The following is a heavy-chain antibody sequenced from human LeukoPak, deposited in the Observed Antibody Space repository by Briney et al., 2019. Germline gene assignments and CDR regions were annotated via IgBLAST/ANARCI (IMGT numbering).Heavy chain of an antibody. CDR3: ARVVATEDRGSYKGGYYYYMDV. Sequence: GGSLRLSCAASGFTFSSYGMHWVRQAPGKGLEWVAVIWYDGSNKYYADSVKGRFTISRDNSKNTLYLQMNSLRAEDTAVYYCARVVATEDRGSYKGGYYYYMDVWGKGTTVTVSS. V-gene: IGHV3-33*01. J-gene: IGHJ6*03. CDR1: GFTFSSYG. D-gene: IGHD1-26*01. CDR2: IWYDGSNK.